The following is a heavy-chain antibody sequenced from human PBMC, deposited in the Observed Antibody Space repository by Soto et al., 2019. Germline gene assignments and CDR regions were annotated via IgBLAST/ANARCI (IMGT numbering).Heavy chain of an antibody. D-gene: IGHD3-22*01. CDR2: ISSSSSYI. CDR1: GLTFSSYS. CDR3: AREEDTMIVVVPPERYYGMDV. J-gene: IGHJ6*02. V-gene: IGHV3-21*01. Sequence: SLRLSCAASGLTFSSYSMNWVRQAPGKGLEWVSSISSSSSYIYYADSVKGRFTISRDNAKNSLYLQMNSLRAEDTAVYYCAREEDTMIVVVPPERYYGMDVWGQGTTVTVSS.